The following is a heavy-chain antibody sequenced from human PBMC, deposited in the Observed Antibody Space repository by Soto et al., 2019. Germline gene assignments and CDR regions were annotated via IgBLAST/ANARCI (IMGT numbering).Heavy chain of an antibody. CDR3: ARGSVVAATLFDY. Sequence: QVQLQESGPGLVKPSQTLSLTCTVSGGSISSGGYYWSWIRQHPGKGLEWIGYIYYSGSTYYNPSLQSRGTISVDTSKHQFSLKLSSVTAADTAVYYCARGSVVAATLFDYWGQGTLVTVSS. V-gene: IGHV4-31*03. CDR1: GGSISSGGYY. J-gene: IGHJ4*02. D-gene: IGHD2-15*01. CDR2: IYYSGST.